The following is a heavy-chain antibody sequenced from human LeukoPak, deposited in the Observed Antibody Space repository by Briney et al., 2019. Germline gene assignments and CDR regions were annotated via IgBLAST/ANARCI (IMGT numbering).Heavy chain of an antibody. D-gene: IGHD6-19*01. CDR1: GFTLSTYW. V-gene: IGHV3-7*01. CDR2: VKQDGSEK. J-gene: IGHJ4*02. Sequence: GGSLRLSCAASGFTLSTYWMTWVRQAPGKGLEWVANVKQDGSEKYYVDSVKGRFTISRDNAKKLLYLQMNSLRVEDTAVYYCARDRGSSGRLGRFDNWGQGTLVTVSP. CDR3: ARDRGSSGRLGRFDN.